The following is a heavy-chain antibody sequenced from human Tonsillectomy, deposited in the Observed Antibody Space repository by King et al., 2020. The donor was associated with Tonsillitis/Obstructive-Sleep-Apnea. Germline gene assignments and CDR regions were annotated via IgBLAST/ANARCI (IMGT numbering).Heavy chain of an antibody. Sequence: VQLQESGPGLVKPSQTLSLTCTVSGGSISSGGYYWSWIRQHPGKGLEWIGYIYYSGSTYSNPSLKSLVTISVDTSKNQFSLKLSSVTAADTAVYYCARGITIFGVVYFDYWGQGTLVTVSS. V-gene: IGHV4-31*01. D-gene: IGHD3-3*01. CDR2: IYYSGST. CDR3: ARGITIFGVVYFDY. J-gene: IGHJ4*02. CDR1: GGSISSGGYY.